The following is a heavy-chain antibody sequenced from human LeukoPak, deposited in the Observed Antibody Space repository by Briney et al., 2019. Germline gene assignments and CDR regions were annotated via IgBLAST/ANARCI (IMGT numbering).Heavy chain of an antibody. CDR1: GFTFSSHA. CDR2: ISSNCNNT. CDR3: ARGVILGYALDY. J-gene: IGHJ4*02. Sequence: GGSLRLSRAASGFTFSSHAMHWVRQPPGKGLEYVSAISSNCNNTYYANCLQYGLTVCRDNSKNMLFLRVDSLGPADMVVYSCARGVILGYALDYWGQETLLTISS. D-gene: IGHD5-12*01. V-gene: IGHV3-64*01.